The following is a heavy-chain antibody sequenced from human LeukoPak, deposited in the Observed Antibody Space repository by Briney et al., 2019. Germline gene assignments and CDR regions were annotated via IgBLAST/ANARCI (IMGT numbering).Heavy chain of an antibody. CDR2: IYSGGST. V-gene: IGHV3-53*01. J-gene: IGHJ4*02. CDR1: GFTFSSYA. CDR3: ARWLQLKYYFDY. Sequence: PGGSLRLSCAASGFTFSSYAMSWVRQAPGKGLEWVSVIYSGGSTYYADSVKGRFTISRDNSKNTLYLQMNSLRAEDTAVYYCARWLQLKYYFDYWGQGTLVTVSS. D-gene: IGHD5-24*01.